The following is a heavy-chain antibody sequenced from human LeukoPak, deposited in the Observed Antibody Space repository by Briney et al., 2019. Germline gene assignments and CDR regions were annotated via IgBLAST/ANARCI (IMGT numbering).Heavy chain of an antibody. Sequence: GGSLRLSCAASGFTFSSYAMHWVRQAPGKGLQWVAVIWYDGSSKYYADSVKGRFTISRDNSKNTLYLQLNSLRADDTAVYYCARGYCSGGNCYFDNWGQGTLVTVSS. CDR1: GFTFSSYA. CDR3: ARGYCSGGNCYFDN. D-gene: IGHD2-15*01. J-gene: IGHJ4*02. CDR2: IWYDGSSK. V-gene: IGHV3-33*01.